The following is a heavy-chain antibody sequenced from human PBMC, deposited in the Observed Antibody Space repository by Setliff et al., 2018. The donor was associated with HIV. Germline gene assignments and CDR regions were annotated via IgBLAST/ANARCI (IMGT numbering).Heavy chain of an antibody. V-gene: IGHV1-8*01. J-gene: IGHJ6*03. Sequence: VKVSCKASGYTFTSYDINWVRQATGQGLEWMGWMSPNSGNTGYAQKFQGRVTMTRNTSISTAYMELSSLRSEDTAVYYCARGLAVAGKSYYSYYYMDVWGKGTTVTVSS. CDR1: GYTFTSYD. D-gene: IGHD6-19*01. CDR2: MSPNSGNT. CDR3: ARGLAVAGKSYYSYYYMDV.